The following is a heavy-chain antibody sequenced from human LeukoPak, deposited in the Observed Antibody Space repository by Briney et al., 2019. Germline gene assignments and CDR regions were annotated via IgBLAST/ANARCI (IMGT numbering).Heavy chain of an antibody. CDR2: IIPILGIA. Sequence: EASVKVSCKASGGTFSSYAISWVRQAPGQGLEWMGRIIPILGIANYAQKFQGRATITADKSTSTAYMELSSLRSEDTAVYYCARWAYSGSYTEYFDYWGQGTLVTVSS. CDR3: ARWAYSGSYTEYFDY. CDR1: GGTFSSYA. D-gene: IGHD1-26*01. V-gene: IGHV1-69*04. J-gene: IGHJ4*02.